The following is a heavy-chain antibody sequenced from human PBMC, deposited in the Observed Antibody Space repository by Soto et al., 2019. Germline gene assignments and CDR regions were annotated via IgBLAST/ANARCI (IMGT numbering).Heavy chain of an antibody. CDR3: ARVRAGGVGWFDP. D-gene: IGHD3-16*01. CDR1: GFTFSDHY. V-gene: IGHV3-72*01. Sequence: EVQLVESGGGLVQPGGSLRLSCVASGFTFSDHYMDWVRQVPGKGLEWVGRTRNKANRYTTEYAASVKGRFTSSRDDSRNPVYLQMNSLKTEDTAVYYCARVRAGGVGWFDPWGQGTLVTVSS. CDR2: TRNKANRYTT. J-gene: IGHJ5*02.